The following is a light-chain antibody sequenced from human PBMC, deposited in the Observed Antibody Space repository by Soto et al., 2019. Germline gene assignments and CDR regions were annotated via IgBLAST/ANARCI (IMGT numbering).Light chain of an antibody. J-gene: IGLJ3*02. V-gene: IGLV1-44*01. CDR2: GDN. Sequence: QSVLTQPPSASGTPGQRVTISCSGSGSSIGTNTVNWYRQLPGTAPKLLIYGDNQRPSGVPDRFSGSKSGTSASLAISGLQSEDEAEYYCGTWHSNSKTWVFGGGTKVTVL. CDR1: GSSIGTNT. CDR3: GTWHSNSKTWV.